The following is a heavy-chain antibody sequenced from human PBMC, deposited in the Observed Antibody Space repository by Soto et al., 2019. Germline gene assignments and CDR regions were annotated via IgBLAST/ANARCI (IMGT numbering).Heavy chain of an antibody. D-gene: IGHD2-8*01. Sequence: SETLSLTCAVSGVSISSGNWWTWVRQTPQRGLEYIGEIFHDGTANYYPSFERRVAISVDTSKNQFSLKLTSVTAADTAIYFCARLVYDTRLNYMYSDFWGQGALVTVSS. J-gene: IGHJ4*02. CDR1: GVSISSGNW. CDR2: IFHDGTA. V-gene: IGHV4-4*02. CDR3: ARLVYDTRLNYMYSDF.